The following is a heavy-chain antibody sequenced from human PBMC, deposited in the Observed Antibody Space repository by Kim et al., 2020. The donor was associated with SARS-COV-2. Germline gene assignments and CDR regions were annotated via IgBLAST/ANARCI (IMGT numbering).Heavy chain of an antibody. J-gene: IGHJ4*02. V-gene: IGHV3-21*01. D-gene: IGHD4-4*01. CDR1: GFTFSSYG. Sequence: GGSLRLSCAASGFTFSSYGMHWVRQAPDKGLEWVAAIRSNSTYIYYADSVKGRFTISRDNAKNSLYLQMNSLRAEDTAVYYCAGDYSNYVGIDYWGQGTVVTVSS. CDR3: AGDYSNYVGIDY. CDR2: IRSNSTYI.